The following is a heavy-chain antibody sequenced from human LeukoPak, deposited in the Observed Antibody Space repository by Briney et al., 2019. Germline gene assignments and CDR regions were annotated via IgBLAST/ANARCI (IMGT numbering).Heavy chain of an antibody. CDR2: ISSSSTYI. CDR3: ARGRNTMVRGAIGAETRYYYSYYMDV. Sequence: GGSLRLSCAASGFTFSSYSMNWVRQAPGKGLECVSSISSSSTYIYYADSVKGRFTISRDNAKNSLYLQMNSLRAEDTALYYCARGRNTMVRGAIGAETRYYYSYYMDVWGKGTTVTVSS. D-gene: IGHD3-10*01. J-gene: IGHJ6*03. V-gene: IGHV3-21*01. CDR1: GFTFSSYS.